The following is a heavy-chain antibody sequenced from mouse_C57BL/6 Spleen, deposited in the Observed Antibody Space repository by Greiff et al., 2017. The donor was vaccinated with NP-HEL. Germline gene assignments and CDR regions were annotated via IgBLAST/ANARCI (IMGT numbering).Heavy chain of an antibody. D-gene: IGHD2-4*01. Sequence: QVQLQQSGAELVKPGASVKISCKASGYAFSSYWMNWVKQRPGKGLEWIGQIYPGDGDTNYNGKFKGKATLTADKSSSTAYMQLSSLTSEDSAVYFCARGRFYDYDVPYYYAMDYWGQGTSVTVSS. CDR3: ARGRFYDYDVPYYYAMDY. CDR1: GYAFSSYW. V-gene: IGHV1-80*01. J-gene: IGHJ4*01. CDR2: IYPGDGDT.